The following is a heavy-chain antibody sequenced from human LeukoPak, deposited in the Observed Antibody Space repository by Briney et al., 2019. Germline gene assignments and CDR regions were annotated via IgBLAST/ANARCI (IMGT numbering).Heavy chain of an antibody. CDR2: IYPADSDT. V-gene: IGHV5-51*01. CDR1: GYTFSNYW. J-gene: IGHJ6*02. Sequence: GASLKISCKGSGYTFSNYWIFWVLHLPGKGLVWRGIIYPADSDTKYSPSFQGQVTISADKSISTASLQWSSLKASDTAIYYCARHQYYYGMDVWGRGTTVTVSS. CDR3: ARHQYYYGMDV.